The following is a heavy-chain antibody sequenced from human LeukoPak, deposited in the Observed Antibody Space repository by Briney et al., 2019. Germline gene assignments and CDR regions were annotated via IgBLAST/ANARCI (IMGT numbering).Heavy chain of an antibody. Sequence: GGSLRLSCAAAGFTLSSYAMSWDRQAPGKGPEWVSAISDSGGSTYYADSVKGRFTISRDNSKNTLYLQMNSLRAEDTAVYYCAKSGTYCSSTSCYRSYYYYYMVVWGKGTAVTVSS. V-gene: IGHV3-23*01. CDR3: AKSGTYCSSTSCYRSYYYYYMVV. D-gene: IGHD2-2*01. J-gene: IGHJ6*03. CDR2: ISDSGGST. CDR1: GFTLSSYA.